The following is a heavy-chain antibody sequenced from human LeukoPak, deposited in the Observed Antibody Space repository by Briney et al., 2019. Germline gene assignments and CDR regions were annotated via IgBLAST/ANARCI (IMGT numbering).Heavy chain of an antibody. V-gene: IGHV4-59*01. Sequence: SETLSLTCSVSGASISSYYWSWIRQPPGKGLEWIGYISNSGSTNYNPSLKSRVTISVDTSKNQFSLKLSSVTAADTAVYFCARLSLRDYLDYWGQGALVTVS. D-gene: IGHD2-15*01. CDR1: GASISSYY. CDR2: ISNSGST. J-gene: IGHJ4*02. CDR3: ARLSLRDYLDY.